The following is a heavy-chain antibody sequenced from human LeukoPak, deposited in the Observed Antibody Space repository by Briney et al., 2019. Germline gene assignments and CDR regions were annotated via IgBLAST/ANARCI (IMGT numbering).Heavy chain of an antibody. CDR3: AKQSGQWLVRGNFDY. CDR2: ISGSGGST. D-gene: IGHD6-19*01. V-gene: IGHV3-23*01. J-gene: IGHJ4*02. Sequence: GASLRLSCAASGFTFSSYWMSWVRRAPGKGLEWVSAISGSGGSTYYADSVKGRFTISRDNSKNTLYLQMNSLRAEDTAVYYCAKQSGQWLVRGNFDYWGQGTLVTVSS. CDR1: GFTFSSYW.